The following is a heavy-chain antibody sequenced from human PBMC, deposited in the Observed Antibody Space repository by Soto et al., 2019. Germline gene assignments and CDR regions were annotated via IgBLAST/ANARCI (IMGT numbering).Heavy chain of an antibody. CDR3: ARDGLVTTAGVDFDY. Sequence: EVQLAESGGGLVQPGGSLRLSCAASGFTFSSYWMHWVRQAPGKGLVWVSRIKSDGSITTYADSVKGRFTISRDNAKNTLDLQMNSLRAEDTAVYYCARDGLVTTAGVDFDYWGQGTLVTVSS. V-gene: IGHV3-74*03. J-gene: IGHJ4*02. D-gene: IGHD4-4*01. CDR2: IKSDGSIT. CDR1: GFTFSSYW.